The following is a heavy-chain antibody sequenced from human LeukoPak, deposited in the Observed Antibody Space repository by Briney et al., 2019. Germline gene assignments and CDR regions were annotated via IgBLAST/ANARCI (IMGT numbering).Heavy chain of an antibody. CDR2: INHSGST. CDR3: AREADIVAFDP. J-gene: IGHJ5*02. Sequence: SETLSLTCAVYGGSFSGYYWSWIRQPPGKGLEWIGEINHSGSTNYNPSLKSRVTISVDTSKNQFSLRLSSVTAADTAVYYCAREADIVAFDPWGQGTLVTVSS. D-gene: IGHD2-15*01. V-gene: IGHV4-34*09. CDR1: GGSFSGYY.